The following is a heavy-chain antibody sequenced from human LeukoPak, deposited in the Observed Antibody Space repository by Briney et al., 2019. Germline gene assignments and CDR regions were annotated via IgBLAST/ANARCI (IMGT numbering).Heavy chain of an antibody. J-gene: IGHJ6*02. D-gene: IGHD3-22*01. V-gene: IGHV1-3*01. CDR2: INAGNGKT. CDR1: QYAFTDYA. CDR3: ARADSSGYYPAYYGMDV. Sequence: ASVKVSCKASQYAFTDYAVHWVRQAPGQRLEWMGWINAGNGKTKYSQSFQGRVTITRDTSASTAYMELSSLRSEDTAVYYCARADSSGYYPAYYGMDVWGQGTTVTVSS.